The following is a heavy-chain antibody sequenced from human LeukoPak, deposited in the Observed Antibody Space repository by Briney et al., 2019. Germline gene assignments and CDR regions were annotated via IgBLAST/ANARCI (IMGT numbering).Heavy chain of an antibody. D-gene: IGHD3-9*01. J-gene: IGHJ4*02. CDR2: INGDGTKI. CDR1: GFTFSRSW. Sequence: GGSLRLSCAASGFTFSRSWMTWVRQAPGKGLEGVANINGDGTKIQYVDSVKGRFTISRDNAKNSLYLQMNSLRAEDTAVYYCAKGNTIFTYYFDYWGQGTLVTVSS. V-gene: IGHV3-7*03. CDR3: AKGNTIFTYYFDY.